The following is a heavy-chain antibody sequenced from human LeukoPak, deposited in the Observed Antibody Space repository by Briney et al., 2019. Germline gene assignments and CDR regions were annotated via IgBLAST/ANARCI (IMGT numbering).Heavy chain of an antibody. D-gene: IGHD3-9*01. CDR1: GFTFSTYW. CDR2: IKQDGSEK. CDR3: ARDLTSPRLDP. J-gene: IGHJ5*02. V-gene: IGHV3-7*01. Sequence: PGGALRLSSAASGFTFSTYWMSWVRQAPGKGLEWVANIKQDGSEKYYVDSVKGRFIISRDNAKNSLYLQMKSLRADDTAVYYCARDLTSPRLDPWGQGTLVTVSS.